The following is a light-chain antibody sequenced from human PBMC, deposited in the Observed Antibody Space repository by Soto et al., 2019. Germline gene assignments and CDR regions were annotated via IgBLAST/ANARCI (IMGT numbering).Light chain of an antibody. CDR3: ASWDDSLRGWV. CDR2: RNN. J-gene: IGLJ3*02. V-gene: IGLV1-47*01. CDR1: RANIGDNY. Sequence: QSVLSQPPSASGAPGQGVTISCSGTRANIGDNYVFWYQQLPGEAPKLLIYRNNQRPSGVPERFSGSKSGTSASLAISGLRSEDDCHYYCASWDDSLRGWVFGGGTKLTVL.